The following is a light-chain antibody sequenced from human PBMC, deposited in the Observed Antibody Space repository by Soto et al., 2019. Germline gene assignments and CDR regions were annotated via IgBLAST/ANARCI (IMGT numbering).Light chain of an antibody. J-gene: IGKJ4*01. V-gene: IGKV1-39*01. CDR2: AAY. Sequence: DIQMTQSPASLSASVGDRVPIICRASQSISSYLKWYQQKPGTATKLLIYAAYSLQSGVPSRFSGSGSGKDFTLTISSLQPEDFATYYCQQSYRTPLTFGGGTKVDIK. CDR3: QQSYRTPLT. CDR1: QSISSY.